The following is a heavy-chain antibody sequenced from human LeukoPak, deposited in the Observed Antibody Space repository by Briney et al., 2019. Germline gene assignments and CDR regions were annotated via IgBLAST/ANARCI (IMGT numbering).Heavy chain of an antibody. CDR1: GGSISSYY. CDR2: IYHSGST. Sequence: KSSQTLSLTCTVSGGSISSYYWSWIRQPPGKGLEWIGYIYHSGSTNYNPSLKSRVTISEDTSKNQFSLKLSSVTAADTAVYYCARDLAAAGTIDPWGQGTLVTVSS. V-gene: IGHV4-59*01. D-gene: IGHD6-13*01. J-gene: IGHJ5*02. CDR3: ARDLAAAGTIDP.